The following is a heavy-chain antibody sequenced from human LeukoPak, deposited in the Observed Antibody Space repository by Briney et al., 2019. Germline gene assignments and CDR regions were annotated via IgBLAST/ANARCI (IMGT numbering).Heavy chain of an antibody. CDR1: GYTFTGYY. J-gene: IGHJ5*02. Sequence: GASVKVSCKASGYTFTGYYMHWVRQAPGQGLEWMGWINPNSGGTNYAQKFQGRVTMTRDTSISTAYMELSRLRSDDTAVYYCARSHIVVVTARIGRNWFDPWGQGTLVTVSS. D-gene: IGHD2-21*02. CDR3: ARSHIVVVTARIGRNWFDP. V-gene: IGHV1-2*02. CDR2: INPNSGGT.